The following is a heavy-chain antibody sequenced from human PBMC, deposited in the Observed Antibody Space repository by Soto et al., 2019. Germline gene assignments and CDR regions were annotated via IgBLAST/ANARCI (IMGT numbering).Heavy chain of an antibody. D-gene: IGHD4-17*01. Sequence: QVQLQESGPGLVKPSQTLSLTCTVSGGSISSGGYYWTWMRQHPEKGLEWIGYIYYSGSTHYNPSLKSRATISADTSKNQFSLDLTFVTGADTAVYYCARDVGIWCGELSTSANYYYGLDVWGQGTTVTVSS. V-gene: IGHV4-31*03. CDR2: IYYSGST. CDR3: ARDVGIWCGELSTSANYYYGLDV. CDR1: GGSISSGGYY. J-gene: IGHJ6*02.